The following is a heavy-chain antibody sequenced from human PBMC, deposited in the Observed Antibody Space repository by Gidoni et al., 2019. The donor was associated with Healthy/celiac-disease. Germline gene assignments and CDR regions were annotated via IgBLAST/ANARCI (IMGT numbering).Heavy chain of an antibody. D-gene: IGHD2-2*01. Sequence: QLQLQESGPGLVKPSVTLSLTCTVSGVSISRSSYYWGWIRPPPGQGLEWIGSIYYSGSTYYNPSLKSRVNISVDRYKNKFSLKLSSVTAADTAVYYCARHALVVPAAIGASFDPWGQGTLVTVSS. V-gene: IGHV4-39*01. CDR1: GVSISRSSYY. CDR3: ARHALVVPAAIGASFDP. J-gene: IGHJ5*02. CDR2: IYYSGST.